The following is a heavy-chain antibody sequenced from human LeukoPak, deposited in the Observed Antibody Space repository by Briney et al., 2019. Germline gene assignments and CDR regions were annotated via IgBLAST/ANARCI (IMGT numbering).Heavy chain of an antibody. CDR1: GGSISSYY. D-gene: IGHD6-19*01. Sequence: PSETLSLTCTVSGGSISSYYWSWIRQPPGKGLEWIGYIYYSGSTNYNPSLKSRVTISVDTSKNQFSLKLSSVTAADTAVYYCARTNSSGWYFGGWWNYYFDYWGQGTLVTVSS. CDR2: IYYSGST. CDR3: ARTNSSGWYFGGWWNYYFDY. J-gene: IGHJ4*02. V-gene: IGHV4-59*01.